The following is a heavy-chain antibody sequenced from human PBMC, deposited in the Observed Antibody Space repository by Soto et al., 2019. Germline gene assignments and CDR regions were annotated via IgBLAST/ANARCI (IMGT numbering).Heavy chain of an antibody. D-gene: IGHD4-17*01. Sequence: PSETLSLTCTVSGGSISSGGYYWSWIRQHPGKGLEWIGYIYYSGSTYYNPSLKSRVTISVDTSKNQFSLKLSSVTAADTAVYYCARSQRPTVTTKPPIDFWGQATLVTVSS. CDR2: IYYSGST. CDR3: ARSQRPTVTTKPPIDF. J-gene: IGHJ4*02. CDR1: GGSISSGGYY. V-gene: IGHV4-39*01.